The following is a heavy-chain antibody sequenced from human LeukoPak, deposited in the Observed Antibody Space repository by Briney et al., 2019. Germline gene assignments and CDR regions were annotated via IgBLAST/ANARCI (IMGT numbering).Heavy chain of an antibody. CDR2: INPSGGST. V-gene: IGHV1-46*01. J-gene: IGHJ6*03. CDR1: GYTFTSYY. CDR3: ARIVGSAARGYYYYMDV. D-gene: IGHD6-6*01. Sequence: ASVKVSCKASGYTFTSYYMHWVRQAPGQGLEWMGIINPSGGSTSYAQKFQGRVTMTRDTSTSTVYMELSSLRSEDTAVYYCARIVGSAARGYYYYMDVWGKGTTVTVSS.